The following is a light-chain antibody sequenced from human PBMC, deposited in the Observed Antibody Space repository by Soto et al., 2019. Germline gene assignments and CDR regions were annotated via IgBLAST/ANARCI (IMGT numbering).Light chain of an antibody. CDR1: SSDVWIYNL. V-gene: IGLV2-23*01. CDR2: EGT. Sequence: SLRTRRASVCGSTAQAFNISCTGTSSDVWIYNLVSWYQQRPDKAPKLVIYEGTKRPSGVSNRFSGYKSGNTASLTISGLQADEEADYYCCSYAGRITFVFGTGPKVT. J-gene: IGLJ1*01. CDR3: CSYAGRITFV.